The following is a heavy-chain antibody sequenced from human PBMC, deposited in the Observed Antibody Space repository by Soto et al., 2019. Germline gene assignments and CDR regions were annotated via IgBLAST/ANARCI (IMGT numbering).Heavy chain of an antibody. J-gene: IGHJ4*02. CDR1: GFTFSSYA. D-gene: IGHD4-17*01. V-gene: IGHV3-23*01. CDR3: ARTTTSKSRDY. Sequence: EVQMLESGGGLVQPGGSLGLSCAASGFTFSSYAMSWVRQAPGKGLEYVSSISVIGSGTYYADSVKGRFTISRDNSKNTMYLQMNSLRVEDTAVYYCARTTTSKSRDYWGQGTLVTVSS. CDR2: ISVIGSGT.